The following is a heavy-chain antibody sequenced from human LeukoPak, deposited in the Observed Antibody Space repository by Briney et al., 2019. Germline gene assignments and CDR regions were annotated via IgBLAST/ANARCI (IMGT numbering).Heavy chain of an antibody. CDR2: INSDGSST. D-gene: IGHD3-16*01. Sequence: GGSLRLSCAASGFTFSSYWIHWVLQAPGKGLVWVSRINSDGSSTNYADSVKGRFTISRDNAKNTLYLQMNSLRAEDTAVYYCARKGESGLYYWGQGTLVTVSS. J-gene: IGHJ4*02. CDR1: GFTFSSYW. V-gene: IGHV3-74*01. CDR3: ARKGESGLYY.